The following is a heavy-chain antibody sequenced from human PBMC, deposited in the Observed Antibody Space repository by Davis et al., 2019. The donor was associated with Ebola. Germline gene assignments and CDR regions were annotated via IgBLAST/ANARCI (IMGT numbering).Heavy chain of an antibody. CDR2: ISGSGETA. D-gene: IGHD4-17*01. V-gene: IGHV3-23*01. CDR3: AKIAVTTVTTDEDY. CDR1: GFTFSSYA. Sequence: GESLKISCAASGFTFSSYAMTWVRQAPGKGLEWVSGISGSGETAYYAGSVKGRFTISRDNSKNTVSLQMNSLRPEDTAVYYCAKIAVTTVTTDEDYWGQGTLVTVSS. J-gene: IGHJ4*02.